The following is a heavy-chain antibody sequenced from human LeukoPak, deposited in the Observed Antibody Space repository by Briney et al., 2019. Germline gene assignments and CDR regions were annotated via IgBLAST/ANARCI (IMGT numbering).Heavy chain of an antibody. V-gene: IGHV1-69*01. CDR2: IIPIFGTA. CDR3: ARSGGYSGYDPPFDY. CDR1: GGTFSSYA. J-gene: IGHJ4*02. D-gene: IGHD5-12*01. Sequence: SVKVSCKASGGTFSSYAISWVRQAPGQGLEWMGGIIPIFGTANYAQKFQGRVTITADESTSTAYMELSSLRSEDMAVYYCARSGGYSGYDPPFDYWGQGTLVTVSS.